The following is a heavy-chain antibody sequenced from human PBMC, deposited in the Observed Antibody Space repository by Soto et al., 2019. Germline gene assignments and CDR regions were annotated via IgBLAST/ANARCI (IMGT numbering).Heavy chain of an antibody. CDR3: ARLGGDCTSTNCYHLSVY. D-gene: IGHD2-2*01. CDR1: GYNFNNYW. J-gene: IGHJ4*02. Sequence: GESLKISCKGSGYNFNNYWIGWARQMPGEGLEWMAMIYPGDSTIRYSPSSQGQVTISADRSTSTAYLQWSSLKASDTAMYYWARLGGDCTSTNCYHLSVYWGQGTQVTVSS. CDR2: IYPGDSTI. V-gene: IGHV5-51*01.